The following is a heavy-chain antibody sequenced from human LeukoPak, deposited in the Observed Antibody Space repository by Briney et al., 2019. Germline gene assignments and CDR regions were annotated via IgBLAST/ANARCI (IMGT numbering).Heavy chain of an antibody. D-gene: IGHD2-21*02. CDR3: TTYGDNVAEYFEH. Sequence: GASVKVSCKASGGPYRYAITWVRQGPGQGLEWMGGIIPPSGTANYAQKFQGRVTISKDDSTSTTYMELSSLRSEDTAVYYCTTYGDNVAEYFEHWGQGTLVGVSS. V-gene: IGHV1-69*05. CDR2: IIPPSGTA. J-gene: IGHJ1*01. CDR1: GGPYRYA.